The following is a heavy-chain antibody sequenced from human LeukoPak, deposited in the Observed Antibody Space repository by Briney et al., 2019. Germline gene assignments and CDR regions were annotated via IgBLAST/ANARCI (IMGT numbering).Heavy chain of an antibody. D-gene: IGHD3-10*01. CDR2: ISPSGGST. CDR3: ARDSTYYYGSGSSLNWFDP. V-gene: IGHV1-46*01. J-gene: IGHJ5*02. CDR1: GYTFTSNY. Sequence: ASVKVSCKAFGYTFTSNYMHWVRQAPGQGPEWMGVISPSGGSTTYAQKFQGRVTLTRDMSTSTDYLELSSLRSEDTAVYYCARDSTYYYGSGSSLNWFDPWGQGTLVTVSS.